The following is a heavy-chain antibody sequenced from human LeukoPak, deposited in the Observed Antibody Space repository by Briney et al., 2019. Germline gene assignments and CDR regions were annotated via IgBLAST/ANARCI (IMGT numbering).Heavy chain of an antibody. V-gene: IGHV3-11*01. CDR1: GFTFSRFD. CDR3: ARGIDSSGYYGWFDP. CDR2: ISSSGSTI. J-gene: IGHJ5*02. Sequence: PGGSLRLSCAASGFTFSRFDMSWVRQAPGKGLEWVSYISSSGSTIYYADSVKGRFTISRDNAKNSLYLQMNSLRAEDTAVYYCARGIDSSGYYGWFDPWGQGTLVTVSS. D-gene: IGHD3-22*01.